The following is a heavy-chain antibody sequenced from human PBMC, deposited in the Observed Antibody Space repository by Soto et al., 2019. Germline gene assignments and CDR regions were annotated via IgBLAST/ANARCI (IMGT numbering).Heavy chain of an antibody. J-gene: IGHJ4*02. V-gene: IGHV4-28*05. D-gene: IGHD3-9*01. CDR1: GYSIGTYNW. Sequence: QLHLQESGPGLVKPSDTLSLTCAVPGYSIGTYNWWAWIRQPPGKGLEWIGYIYYTGTVYYNLSLKNRASMSVDTARDQFSLRLSSVTAADTAVYYCARTSRLKTGQLDYWGPGALVTVSS. CDR2: IYYTGTV. CDR3: ARTSRLKTGQLDY.